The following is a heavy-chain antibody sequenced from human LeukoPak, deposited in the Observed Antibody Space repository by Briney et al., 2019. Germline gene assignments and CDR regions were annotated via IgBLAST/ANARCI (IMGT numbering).Heavy chain of an antibody. CDR3: ARHGYSSGLYPPFDY. V-gene: IGHV4-59*08. CDR1: GGSISSYY. CDR2: IYYSGST. J-gene: IGHJ4*02. Sequence: SSETLSLTCTVSGGSISSYYWSWIRQPPGKGLEWIGYIYYSGSTNYNPSLKSRVTISVDTSKNQFSLKLSSVTAADTAVYYCARHGYSSGLYPPFDYWGQGTLVTVSS. D-gene: IGHD6-19*01.